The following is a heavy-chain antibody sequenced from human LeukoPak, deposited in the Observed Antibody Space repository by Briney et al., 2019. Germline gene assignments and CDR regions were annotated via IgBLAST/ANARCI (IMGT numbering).Heavy chain of an antibody. Sequence: SVKVSCKASGGTFSSYAISWVRQAPGQGLEWMGRIIPILGIANYAQKFQGRVTITADKSTSTAYMELSSLRSEDTAVYYCARDKRSFGRSDDAFDIWGQGTMVTVSS. D-gene: IGHD3-10*01. CDR3: ARDKRSFGRSDDAFDI. CDR1: GGTFSSYA. V-gene: IGHV1-69*04. J-gene: IGHJ3*02. CDR2: IIPILGIA.